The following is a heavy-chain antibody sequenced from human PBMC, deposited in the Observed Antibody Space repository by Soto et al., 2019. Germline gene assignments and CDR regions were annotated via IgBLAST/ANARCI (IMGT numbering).Heavy chain of an antibody. CDR1: GLTFSSHA. V-gene: IGHV3-23*01. CDR2: ISGSGGVT. CDR3: AKNITVTTPHCGMDV. J-gene: IGHJ6*02. D-gene: IGHD4-17*01. Sequence: EVQLLESGGGLVQPGGSLRLSCAASGLTFSSHAMSWVRQAPGKGLPLVSAISGSGGVTYYADSVKGRFTITTDNSKNTLYLQMNSLRAEDTAGYYCAKNITVTTPHCGMDVGGQGTTVTVSS.